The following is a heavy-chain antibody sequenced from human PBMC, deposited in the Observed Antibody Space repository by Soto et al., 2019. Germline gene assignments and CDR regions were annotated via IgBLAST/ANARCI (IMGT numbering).Heavy chain of an antibody. CDR3: ARGGRYCSGGSCSHKGYYYYGMDV. J-gene: IGHJ6*02. CDR2: INHSGST. V-gene: IGHV4-34*01. D-gene: IGHD2-15*01. CDR1: GGSFSGYY. Sequence: AETLSLTCAVYGGSFSGYYWSWIRQPPGKGLEWIGEINHSGSTNYNPSLKSRVTISVDTSKNQFSLKLSSVTAADTAVYYCARGGRYCSGGSCSHKGYYYYGMDVWGQGTTVTVSS.